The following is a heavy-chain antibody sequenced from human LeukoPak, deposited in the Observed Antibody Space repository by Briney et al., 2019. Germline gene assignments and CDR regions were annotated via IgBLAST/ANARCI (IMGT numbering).Heavy chain of an antibody. CDR1: GYTFTGYY. CDR3: ARVWGYSSGPPTIDAFDI. Sequence: GASVKVSCKASGYTFTGYYMHWVRQAPGQGLEWMGIINPSGGSTSYAQKFQGRVTMTRDMSTSTVYMELSSLRSEDTAVYYCARVWGYSSGPPTIDAFDIWGQGTMVTVSS. V-gene: IGHV1-46*01. CDR2: INPSGGST. J-gene: IGHJ3*02. D-gene: IGHD6-19*01.